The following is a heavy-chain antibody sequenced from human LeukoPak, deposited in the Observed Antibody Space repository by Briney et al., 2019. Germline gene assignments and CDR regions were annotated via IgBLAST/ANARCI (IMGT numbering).Heavy chain of an antibody. CDR2: IYNSGST. V-gene: IGHV4-59*01. CDR1: GDSFSYFY. D-gene: IGHD3-16*01. CDR3: AKDDAWGRYKH. J-gene: IGHJ1*01. Sequence: SETLSLTCTVSGDSFSYFYWSWIRQPPGKGLEWIGYIYNSGSTNYNPSLKSRVTISLDTSKNQFSLKLSSVTAADTALYYCAKDDAWGRYKHWGQGTLVTVSS.